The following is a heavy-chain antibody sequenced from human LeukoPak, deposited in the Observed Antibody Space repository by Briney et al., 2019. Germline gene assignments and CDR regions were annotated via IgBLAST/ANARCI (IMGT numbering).Heavy chain of an antibody. V-gene: IGHV5-51*01. J-gene: IGHJ4*02. D-gene: IGHD5-18*01. CDR2: IDPSDSET. CDR1: GYSFTSYW. CDR3: ARQTAMGRSGDH. Sequence: LGESLKTSCKASGYSFTSYWIGWVRQMPGKGLEWMGIIDPSDSETRYTPSLQGQVTISVDKSLTTAYLQWNSLKASDTAMYYCARQTAMGRSGDHWGQGTLVTVSS.